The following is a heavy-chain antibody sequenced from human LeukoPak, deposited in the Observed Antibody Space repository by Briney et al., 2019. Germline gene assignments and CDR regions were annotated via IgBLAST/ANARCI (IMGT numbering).Heavy chain of an antibody. J-gene: IGHJ5*02. V-gene: IGHV4-59*01. D-gene: IGHD2-21*02. CDR2: IYYSGST. CDR1: GGSISSYY. Sequence: SETLSLTCTVSGGSISSYYWSWIRQPPGKGLEWIGYIYYSGSTNYNPSLKSRVTISVDTSKNQFSLKLSSVTAADTAVYYCARHCGPLSRCEKGWFDPWGQGTLVTVSS. CDR3: ARHCGPLSRCEKGWFDP.